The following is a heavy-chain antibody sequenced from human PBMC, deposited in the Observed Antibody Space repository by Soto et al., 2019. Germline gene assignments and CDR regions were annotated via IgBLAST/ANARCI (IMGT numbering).Heavy chain of an antibody. CDR1: GYSFTNYW. Sequence: LKISCKGSGYSFTNYWISWVRQMPGKGLEWMGRIDPSDSYINYSPSLQGHVTISADKSSSTAYVQWRSLKASDNAMYYCAIRTQSNDYWGQGTLVTVYS. V-gene: IGHV5-10-1*01. CDR3: AIRTQSNDY. J-gene: IGHJ4*02. CDR2: IDPSDSYI. D-gene: IGHD1-7*01.